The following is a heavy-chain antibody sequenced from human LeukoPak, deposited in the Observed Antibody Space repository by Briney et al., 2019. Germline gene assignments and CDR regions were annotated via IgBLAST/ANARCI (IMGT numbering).Heavy chain of an antibody. CDR3: ARPPRGVTGWFDP. J-gene: IGHJ5*02. CDR2: IYYSGST. D-gene: IGHD2-21*02. V-gene: IGHV4-39*01. CDR1: GGSISSSSYY. Sequence: SETLSLTCTVSGGSISSSSYYWGWIRQPPGKGLEWIGSIYYSGSTYYNPSLKSRVTISVDTSKNQFSLKLSSVTAADTAVYYCARPPRGVTGWFDPWGQGTLVTVSS.